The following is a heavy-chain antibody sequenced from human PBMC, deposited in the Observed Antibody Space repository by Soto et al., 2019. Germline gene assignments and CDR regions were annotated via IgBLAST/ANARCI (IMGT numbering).Heavy chain of an antibody. Sequence: ASVKVSCKASGYTFTGYYMHWVRQAPGQGLEWMGWINPNSGGTNYAQKFQGRVTMTRDTSISTAYMELSRLRSDDTAVYYCARDRGYCSSTSCYYYYGVDVRGQGTTVTVSS. CDR1: GYTFTGYY. CDR3: ARDRGYCSSTSCYYYYGVDV. CDR2: INPNSGGT. D-gene: IGHD2-2*01. J-gene: IGHJ6*02. V-gene: IGHV1-2*02.